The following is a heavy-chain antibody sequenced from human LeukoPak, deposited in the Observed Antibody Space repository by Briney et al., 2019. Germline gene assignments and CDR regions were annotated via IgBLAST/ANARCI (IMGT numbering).Heavy chain of an antibody. CDR2: ISSSSNYI. CDR3: ARDIGVQQLVSSWFDP. CDR1: GFTFSSYS. Sequence: PGGSLRLSCAASGFTFSSYSMNWVRQAPGKGLEWVSSISSSSNYIYYADSVKGRFTISRDNAKNSLYLQMNSLRAEGTAVYYCARDIGVQQLVSSWFDPWGQGTLVTVSS. J-gene: IGHJ5*02. V-gene: IGHV3-21*01. D-gene: IGHD6-13*01.